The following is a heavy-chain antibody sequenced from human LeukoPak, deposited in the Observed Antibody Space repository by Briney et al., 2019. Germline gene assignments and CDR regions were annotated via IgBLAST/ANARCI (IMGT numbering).Heavy chain of an antibody. CDR2: ISYDGSNK. V-gene: IGHV3-30*07. CDR3: AKSFSINSWSYFDY. CDR1: GFTFSSYA. J-gene: IGHJ4*02. D-gene: IGHD6-13*01. Sequence: GGSLRLSCAASGFTFSSYAMHWVRQAPGKGLEWVAVISYDGSNKYYADAVKGRFTISRDNYKNTLYLQINSLRAEDTAIYYCAKSFSINSWSYFDYWGQGTLVTASS.